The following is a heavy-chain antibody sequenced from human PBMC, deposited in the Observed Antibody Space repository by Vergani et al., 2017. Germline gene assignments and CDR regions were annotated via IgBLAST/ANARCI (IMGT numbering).Heavy chain of an antibody. CDR1: GYSFTSYW. CDR2: IYPGDSDT. CDR3: ARQGYYYGSGSYDPLFVYN. D-gene: IGHD3-10*01. J-gene: IGHJ4*02. V-gene: IGHV5-51*01. Sequence: EVQLVQSGAEVKKPGESLKISCKGSGYSFTSYWIGWVRQMPGKGLEWMGIIYPGDSDTRYSPSFQGQVTISADKSISTAYLQWSSLKASDTAMYYCARQGYYYGSGSYDPLFVYNWGQGTLVTVSS.